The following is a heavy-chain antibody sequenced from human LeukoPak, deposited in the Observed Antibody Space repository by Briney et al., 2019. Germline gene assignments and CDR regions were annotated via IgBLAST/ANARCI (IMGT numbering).Heavy chain of an antibody. CDR3: ARDSITMTAVVGDLDY. D-gene: IGHD3-22*01. CDR1: GFTFSSYE. J-gene: IGHJ4*02. Sequence: GGSLRLSCAASGFTFSSYEMNWVRQAPGKGLEWVSYISGSGSTIYYADSVKGRFTISRDNAKNSLYLQMNSLRAEDTAVYYCARDSITMTAVVGDLDYWGQGTLVTVSS. CDR2: ISGSGSTI. V-gene: IGHV3-48*03.